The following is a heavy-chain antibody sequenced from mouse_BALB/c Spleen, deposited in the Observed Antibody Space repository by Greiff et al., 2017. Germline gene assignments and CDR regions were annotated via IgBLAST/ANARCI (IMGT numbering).Heavy chain of an antibody. CDR3: ARAYYGSSPAWFAY. V-gene: IGHV5-9-4*01. CDR1: GFTFSSYA. Sequence: EVQVVESGGGLVKPGGSLKLSCAASGFTFSSYAMSWVRQSPEKRLEWVAEISSGGSYTYYPDTVTGRFTISRDNAKNTLYLEMSSLRSEDTAMYYCARAYYGSSPAWFAYWGQGTLVTVSA. J-gene: IGHJ3*01. D-gene: IGHD1-1*01. CDR2: ISSGGSYT.